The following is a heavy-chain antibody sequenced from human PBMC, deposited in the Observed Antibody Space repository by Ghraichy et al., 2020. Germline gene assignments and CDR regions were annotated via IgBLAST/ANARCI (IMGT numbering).Heavy chain of an antibody. CDR3: ARVIRAYSYSFYPLAF. J-gene: IGHJ6*02. V-gene: IGHV6-1*01. CDR1: GYSLSNKKTS. D-gene: IGHD2-15*01. Sequence: SETLSLTCTISGYSLSNKKTSWHYIRQSPSRGLEWLGRTYVSSKWFNDYADSVRGRITISPDAAKNTFSLQLDSVTPADTALYYCARVIRAYSYSFYPLAFWGQGTTVTVSS. CDR2: TYVSSKWFN.